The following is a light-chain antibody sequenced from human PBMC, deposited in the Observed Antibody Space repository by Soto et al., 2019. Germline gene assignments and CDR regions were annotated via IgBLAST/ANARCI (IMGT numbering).Light chain of an antibody. CDR3: LSYTRVYTYV. CDR1: STDIGAYKF. J-gene: IGLJ1*01. CDR2: DVT. V-gene: IGLV2-14*03. Sequence: QSVLTQPASVSASPGQSITISCTGTSTDIGAYKFVSWYQQHPGKAPKLMIYDVTSRPSGVSNRFSGSKSGNTASLIISGLQAEDEADYYCLSYTRVYTYVFATGPKFTVL.